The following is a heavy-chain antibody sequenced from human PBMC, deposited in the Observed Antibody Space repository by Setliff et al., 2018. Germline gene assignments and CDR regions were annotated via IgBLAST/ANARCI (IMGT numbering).Heavy chain of an antibody. V-gene: IGHV3-33*08. J-gene: IGHJ4*02. CDR2: IWDDGVKK. CDR3: ARTCSGSGCYAGLES. Sequence: LRLSCAASGFTFSTYRMHWVRQAPGKGLEWVAVIWDDGVKKYHADSVKGRFTIPRDNSKNTLYLQMNSLRPEDTAVYYCARTCSGSGCYAGLESWGQGTPVTVSS. CDR1: GFTFSTYR. D-gene: IGHD2-15*01.